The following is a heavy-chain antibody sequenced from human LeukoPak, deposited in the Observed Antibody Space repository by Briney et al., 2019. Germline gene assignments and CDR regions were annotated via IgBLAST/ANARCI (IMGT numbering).Heavy chain of an antibody. Sequence: GGSLRLSCAASGFAFSSYAMHWVRQAPGKGLEYVSAISSNGDSTYYANSVKGRFTISRDNSKNTLYLQMGSLRAEDMAVYYCATYRSGYSWWGQGTLVTVSS. V-gene: IGHV3-64*01. CDR2: ISSNGDST. J-gene: IGHJ4*02. CDR1: GFAFSSYA. D-gene: IGHD3-22*01. CDR3: ATYRSGYSW.